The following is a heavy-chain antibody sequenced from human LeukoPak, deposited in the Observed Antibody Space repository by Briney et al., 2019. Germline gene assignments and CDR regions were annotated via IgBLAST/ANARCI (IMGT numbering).Heavy chain of an antibody. CDR1: GGSFSSYY. CDR2: INHSGST. Sequence: SETLSLTCAVYGGSFSSYYWSWIRQPPGKGLEWIGEINHSGSTNYNPSIKSRVTISVDTSKNQFSLNLTSVTAADTAVYYCARLYIGGYSRSPNYNWFDPWGQGTLVTVSS. CDR3: ARLYIGGYSRSPNYNWFDP. J-gene: IGHJ5*02. D-gene: IGHD6-13*01. V-gene: IGHV4-34*01.